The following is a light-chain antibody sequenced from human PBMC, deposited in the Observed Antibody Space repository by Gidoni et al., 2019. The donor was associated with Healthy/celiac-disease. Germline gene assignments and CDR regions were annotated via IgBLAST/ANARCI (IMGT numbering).Light chain of an antibody. V-gene: IGKV3-15*01. J-gene: IGKJ1*01. CDR3: QQGWT. Sequence: EIVMTQSPATLSVSPGERATLSCRASQSVSSNLAWFQQKPGQAPRLLIYGASTRATGIPARFSGSGSGTEFTLTISSLQSEDFAVYYCQQGWTFGQGTKVEIK. CDR1: QSVSSN. CDR2: GAS.